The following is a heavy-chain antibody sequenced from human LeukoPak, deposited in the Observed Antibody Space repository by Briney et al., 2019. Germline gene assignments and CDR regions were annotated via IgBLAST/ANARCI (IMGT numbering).Heavy chain of an antibody. CDR2: ISSSSPYI. Sequence: GGSLRLSCAASGFTFSDYSMNWVRQAPGKGLEWVASISSSSPYIYYTDSVKGRFTISRDNAKNSLYLQMNSLRAEDAAVYYCARVGIAAAGTYWFDPWGQGTLVTVSS. CDR1: GFTFSDYS. J-gene: IGHJ5*02. CDR3: ARVGIAAAGTYWFDP. D-gene: IGHD6-13*01. V-gene: IGHV3-21*01.